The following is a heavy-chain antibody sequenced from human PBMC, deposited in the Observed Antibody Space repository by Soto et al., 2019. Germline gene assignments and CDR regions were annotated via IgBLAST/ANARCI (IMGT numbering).Heavy chain of an antibody. Sequence: QVHLQESGPGRVAPSGTLSLTCTLSGGSVRAPDWWSWVRQSPDKGLEWIAEVHISGHSNYNPSLRSRVSVSIDSSKNQFYLHLNSVTAADTAIYYCARVPQGCSAHSCYFDPWGQGTQVTISS. CDR2: VHISGHS. V-gene: IGHV4-4*02. J-gene: IGHJ5*01. D-gene: IGHD2-15*01. CDR1: GGSVRAPDW. CDR3: ARVPQGCSAHSCYFDP.